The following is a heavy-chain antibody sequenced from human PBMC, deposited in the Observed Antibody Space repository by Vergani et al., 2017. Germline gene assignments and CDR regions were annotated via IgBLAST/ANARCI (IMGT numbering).Heavy chain of an antibody. CDR2: ISGSGGST. CDR3: AKANPRNSGYDYLYYYHAMDV. Sequence: EVQLLESGGDLVQPGGSLRLSCAASGFTFNHNAMNWVRQAQGKGLKWVSGISGSGGSTYYAGSVKGRFTISRDSSKNTLYLQMNSLSAGDTAVYYCAKANPRNSGYDYLYYYHAMDVWGQGTTVTVSS. V-gene: IGHV3-23*01. J-gene: IGHJ6*02. CDR1: GFTFNHNA. D-gene: IGHD5-12*01.